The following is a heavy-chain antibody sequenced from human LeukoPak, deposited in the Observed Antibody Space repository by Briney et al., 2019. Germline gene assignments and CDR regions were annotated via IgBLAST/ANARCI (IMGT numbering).Heavy chain of an antibody. CDR3: TRGSSWTPDY. D-gene: IGHD6-13*01. J-gene: IGHJ4*02. CDR1: GGSISSDMYY. Sequence: PSETLSLTCNVSGGSISSDMYYWNWIRQPAGKGLEWIGRICSSGSTNYNPSLKSRVTISVDTSKNQFSLKLSSVTAADTAVYYCTRGSSWTPDYWGQGTLVTVSS. V-gene: IGHV4-61*02. CDR2: ICSSGST.